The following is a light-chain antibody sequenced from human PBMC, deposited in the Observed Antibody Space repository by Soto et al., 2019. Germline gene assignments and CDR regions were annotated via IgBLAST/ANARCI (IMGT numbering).Light chain of an antibody. CDR3: QKRTVWPQIP. V-gene: IGKV3-11*01. CDR1: ENVRTF. Sequence: EVVWTQSPATLSLSPGERATLACRASENVRTFVDWYQQKPGKPHRLVIYDSTLRANGVPDRFGGSRSGTEFTLTIKRLEPEDFAVYYCQKRTVWPQIPLGPGPRLELK. CDR2: DST. J-gene: IGKJ5*01.